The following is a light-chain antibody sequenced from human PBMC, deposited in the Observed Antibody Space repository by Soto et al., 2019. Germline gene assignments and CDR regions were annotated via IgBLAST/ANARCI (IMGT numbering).Light chain of an antibody. CDR2: AAS. CDR1: QGISSY. V-gene: IGKV1-9*01. J-gene: IGKJ4*01. CDR3: QQFNGYPLT. Sequence: IQLTQSPSSLSASAGDRVTITCRASQGISSYLAWYQQKPGKAPKLLIYAASILQSGVPSRFGGSGSGTDFTLTISSLQPEDFATYYCQQFNGYPLTFGGGTKVDIK.